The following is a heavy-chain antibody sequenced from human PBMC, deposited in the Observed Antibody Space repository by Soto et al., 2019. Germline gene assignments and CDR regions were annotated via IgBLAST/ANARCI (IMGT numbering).Heavy chain of an antibody. CDR1: GDSISSSGFY. CDR3: ARDLRSLGDYYGIDV. CDR2: IHYTGST. V-gene: IGHV4-31*03. D-gene: IGHD3-10*01. Sequence: PSETLSLTCSVSGDSISSSGFYWSWIRQHPGKAPEWIGYIHYTGSTSYNPSLKSRPAISLDASKNQFSLSLYSVTSADTAVYYCARDLRSLGDYYGIDVWGQGTTVTVSS. J-gene: IGHJ6*02.